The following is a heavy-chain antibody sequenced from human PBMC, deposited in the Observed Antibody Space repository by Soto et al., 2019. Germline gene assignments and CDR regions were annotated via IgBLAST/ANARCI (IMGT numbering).Heavy chain of an antibody. CDR1: GGSISSGDYY. D-gene: IGHD2-21*01. Sequence: SETLSLTCTVSGGSISSGDYYWSGIRHPPGKGLEWIGYIYYSGSTYYNPSLKSRVTISVDTSKNQFSLKLSSVTAADTAVYYCARVIRYYYGMDVWGQGTTVTVSS. CDR3: ARVIRYYYGMDV. J-gene: IGHJ6*02. V-gene: IGHV4-30-4*01. CDR2: IYYSGST.